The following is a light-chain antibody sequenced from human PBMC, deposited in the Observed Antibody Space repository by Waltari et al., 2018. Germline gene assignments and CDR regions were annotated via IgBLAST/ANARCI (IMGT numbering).Light chain of an antibody. Sequence: EIVLTQSPGTLSLSPGERATLSCRVSQSIGSLYLAWDQQKPGQAPRLLLYGASTRATGIPDRFSGIGSGTDFTLTISRLEPEDFAVYYCQQYANTPLTFGGGTKVEV. CDR1: QSIGSLY. J-gene: IGKJ4*01. CDR3: QQYANTPLT. V-gene: IGKV3-20*01. CDR2: GAS.